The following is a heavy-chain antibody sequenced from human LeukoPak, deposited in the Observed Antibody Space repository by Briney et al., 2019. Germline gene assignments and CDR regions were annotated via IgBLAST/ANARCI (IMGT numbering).Heavy chain of an antibody. V-gene: IGHV1-24*01. CDR1: GYTLTELS. D-gene: IGHD6-19*01. J-gene: IGHJ4*02. Sequence: ASVKVSCKVSGYTLTELSMHWVRQAPGKGLEWMGGFDPEDGETIYAQKFQGRVTMTEDTSTDTAYMELSSLRSGDTAVYYCATVNSSGWYSPLYYFDYWGQGTLVTVSS. CDR2: FDPEDGET. CDR3: ATVNSSGWYSPLYYFDY.